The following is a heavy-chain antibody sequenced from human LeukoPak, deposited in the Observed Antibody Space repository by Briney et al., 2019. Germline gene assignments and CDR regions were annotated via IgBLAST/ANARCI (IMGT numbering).Heavy chain of an antibody. V-gene: IGHV3-21*01. J-gene: IGHJ4*02. CDR3: ARAYYYDSSGMTG. CDR2: ISSSSSYI. D-gene: IGHD3-22*01. CDR1: GFTFSSYA. Sequence: GGSLRLSCAASGFTFSSYAMSWVRQAPGKGLEWVSSISSSSSYIYYADSVKGRFTISRDNAKNSLYLQMNSLRAEDTAVYYCARAYYYDSSGMTGWGQGTLVTVSS.